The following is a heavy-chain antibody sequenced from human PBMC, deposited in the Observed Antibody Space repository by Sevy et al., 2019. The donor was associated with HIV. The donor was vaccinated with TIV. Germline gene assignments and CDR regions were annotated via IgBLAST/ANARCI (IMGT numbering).Heavy chain of an antibody. CDR1: GFTFSSYS. V-gene: IGHV3-21*01. Sequence: GGSLRLSCAASGFTFSSYSMNWVRQARGKGLEWVSSSSSSSSYIYYADSVKGRFTISRDNAKNSLYLQMNSLRAEDTAVYYCARRYSSIKSAASDYWGQGTLVTVSS. CDR2: SSSSSSYI. J-gene: IGHJ4*02. D-gene: IGHD2-21*01. CDR3: ARRYSSIKSAASDY.